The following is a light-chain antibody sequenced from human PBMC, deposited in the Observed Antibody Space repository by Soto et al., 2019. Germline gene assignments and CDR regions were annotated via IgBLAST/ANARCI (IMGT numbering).Light chain of an antibody. Sequence: QSVLTQPPSVSGAPGQRVTISCTGSSSNIRAGYDVHWYQQLPGTAPKVLIYGNNNRPSGVPDRFSGSKSGTSASLAITGLQAEDEADYYCQSYDSSLRSMVFGGGTKLTVL. CDR1: SSNIRAGYD. V-gene: IGLV1-40*01. J-gene: IGLJ3*02. CDR3: QSYDSSLRSMV. CDR2: GNN.